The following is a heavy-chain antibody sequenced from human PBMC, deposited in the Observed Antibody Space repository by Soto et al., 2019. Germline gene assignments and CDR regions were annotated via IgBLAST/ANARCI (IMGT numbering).Heavy chain of an antibody. CDR3: ARELLWFGGLHYGMDV. CDR1: GGSISSSNW. D-gene: IGHD3-10*01. CDR2: IYHCGRT. J-gene: IGHJ6*02. V-gene: IGHV4-4*02. Sequence: KPSETLSLTCAVAGGSISSSNWWSWVRQPPGKGLEWFGEIYHCGRTNYNPSLNSRVTISVDKSKNQFSLKLSSVTAADTAVYYCARELLWFGGLHYGMDVWGQGTTVTVSS.